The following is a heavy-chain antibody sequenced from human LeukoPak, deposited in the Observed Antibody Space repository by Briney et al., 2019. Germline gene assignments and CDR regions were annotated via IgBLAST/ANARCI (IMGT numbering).Heavy chain of an antibody. V-gene: IGHV5-51*01. J-gene: IGHJ3*02. D-gene: IGHD2-21*02. CDR1: GYSFTDYW. CDR2: IYPGDSDT. CDR3: ARGLIKGDSRSAFDI. Sequence: GGSLKISCKGSGYSFTDYWIGWVRQMPGKGLERMGIIYPGDSDTRYSPSFQGQVTISADKSISTAYLQWSSLKASDSAMYYCARGLIKGDSRSAFDIWGQGTMVTVSS.